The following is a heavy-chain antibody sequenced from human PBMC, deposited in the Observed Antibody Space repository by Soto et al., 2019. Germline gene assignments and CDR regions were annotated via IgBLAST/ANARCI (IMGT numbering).Heavy chain of an antibody. CDR3: ARMTTTVTTNTWFDP. D-gene: IGHD4-17*01. Sequence: QVQLQESGPGLVKPSQTLSLTCTVSGGSISSGGYYWSWIRQHPGKGLEWIGYIYYSGSTYYNTSLKSRVTISVDTSKNQFSLKLSSVTAADTAVYYCARMTTTVTTNTWFDPWGQGTLVTVSS. CDR2: IYYSGST. CDR1: GGSISSGGYY. J-gene: IGHJ5*02. V-gene: IGHV4-31*03.